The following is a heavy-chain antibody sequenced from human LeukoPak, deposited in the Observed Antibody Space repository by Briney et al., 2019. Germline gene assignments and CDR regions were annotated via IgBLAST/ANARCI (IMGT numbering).Heavy chain of an antibody. Sequence: GGSLRLSCTASGFTFSSYDMSWVRQAPGKGLEWVSAISGSGGSTYYADSVKGRFTISRDNSKNTLYLQMNSLRAEDTAVYYCAKKSRSGCFDYWGQGTLVTVSS. CDR2: ISGSGGST. CDR1: GFTFSSYD. V-gene: IGHV3-23*01. CDR3: AKKSRSGCFDY. D-gene: IGHD5-12*01. J-gene: IGHJ4*02.